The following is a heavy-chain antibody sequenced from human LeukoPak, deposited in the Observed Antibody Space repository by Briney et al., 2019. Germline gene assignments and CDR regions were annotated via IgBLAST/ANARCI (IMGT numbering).Heavy chain of an antibody. Sequence: GGSLRLSCAASGFTLSNYAMHWVRQPAGEGLEWVSTLGTAGDTFYPGSVKGRFTISRDNAKKSLFLQMNSLRAEDTAVYYCARQNTPHGNFDYWGQGTLVTVSS. D-gene: IGHD5-24*01. CDR1: GFTLSNYA. J-gene: IGHJ4*02. CDR3: ARQNTPHGNFDY. CDR2: LGTAGDT. V-gene: IGHV3-13*01.